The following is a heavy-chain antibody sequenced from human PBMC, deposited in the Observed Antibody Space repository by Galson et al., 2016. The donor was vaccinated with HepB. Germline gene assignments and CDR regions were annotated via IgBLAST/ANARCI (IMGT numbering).Heavy chain of an antibody. CDR2: MSYSGDS. CDR1: GDSVNMTTFY. Sequence: EPLSLTCTVSGDSVNMTTFYWGWVRQPPGKGLEWIGSMSYSGDSYYNPPLKSRVSISVNMSKMQFSLKMTSVTATDAAVYYCSRHRLGFLEDDAFDTWGRGTPVTVSS. CDR3: SRHRLGFLEDDAFDT. D-gene: IGHD3-3*01. J-gene: IGHJ3*02. V-gene: IGHV4-39*01.